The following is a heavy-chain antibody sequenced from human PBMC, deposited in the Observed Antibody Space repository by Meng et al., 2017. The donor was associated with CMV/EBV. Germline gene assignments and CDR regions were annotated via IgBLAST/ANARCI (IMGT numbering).Heavy chain of an antibody. CDR3: ARLDGDGGQDY. V-gene: IGHV4-39*01. J-gene: IGHJ4*02. CDR2: IYYSGST. Sequence: GSLRLSCAASGFTFSSYSMNWVRQAPGKGLEWIGSIYYSGSTYYNPSLKSRVTISVDTSKNQFSLKLSSVTAADTAVYYCARLDGDGGQDYWGQGTLVTVSS. CDR1: GFTFSSYSMN. D-gene: IGHD5-24*01.